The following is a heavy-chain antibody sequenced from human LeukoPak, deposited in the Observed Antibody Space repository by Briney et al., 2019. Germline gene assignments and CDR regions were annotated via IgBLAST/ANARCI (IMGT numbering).Heavy chain of an antibody. J-gene: IGHJ4*02. Sequence: PGGSLRLSCAASGFTFSNAWMSWVRQAPGKGLEWVGRIKSKTAGGTTDYAAPVKGRFTISRDDSKNTLYLQINSLKTEDTALYYCSTAPYGDFDYWSQGILVTVSS. CDR2: IKSKTAGGTT. CDR3: STAPYGDFDY. D-gene: IGHD4-17*01. V-gene: IGHV3-15*01. CDR1: GFTFSNAW.